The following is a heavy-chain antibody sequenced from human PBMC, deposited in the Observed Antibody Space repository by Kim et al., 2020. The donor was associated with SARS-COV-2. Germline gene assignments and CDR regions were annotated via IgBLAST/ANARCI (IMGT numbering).Heavy chain of an antibody. CDR2: ISAYNCNT. D-gene: IGHD3-10*01. J-gene: IGHJ6*02. CDR1: GYTFTSYG. Sequence: ASVKVSCKASGYTFTSYGISWVRQAPGQGLEWMGWISAYNCNTNYAQKLQGRVTMTTDTSTSTAYMELRSLRSDDTAVYYCARDQPPQPLPYYYGSGSYSKQYYYYYYGMDVWGQGTTVTVSS. CDR3: ARDQPPQPLPYYYGSGSYSKQYYYYYYGMDV. V-gene: IGHV1-18*04.